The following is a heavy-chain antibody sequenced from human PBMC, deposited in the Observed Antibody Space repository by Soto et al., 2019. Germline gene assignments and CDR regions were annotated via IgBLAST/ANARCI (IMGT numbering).Heavy chain of an antibody. CDR3: ASGFDYISGTYRTTEGIH. CDR2: IWHDGTNK. J-gene: IGHJ4*02. CDR1: GFSFSSYA. V-gene: IGHV3-33*01. Sequence: QAQLVESGGGVVQPGRSLRLSCAASGFSFSSYAMYWVRQAPGKGLEWVATIWHDGTNKYYADSVKGRFTISRDNSKKAVLLQMNSLKADDTAVYYCASGFDYISGTYRTTEGIHWGQGALVTGSS. D-gene: IGHD3-16*02.